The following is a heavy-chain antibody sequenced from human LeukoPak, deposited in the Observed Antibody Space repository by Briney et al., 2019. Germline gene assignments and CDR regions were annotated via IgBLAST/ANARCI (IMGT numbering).Heavy chain of an antibody. J-gene: IGHJ6*02. D-gene: IGHD3-3*01. CDR3: ARVPQLYREAYYGMDV. CDR1: GYTFTSYD. Sequence: ASVKVSCKASGYTFTSYDINWVRQATGQGLEWVGWMNLNSGNTGHAHKFQGRVNMTRNTSISTAYMELSSLRSEDTAVYYCARVPQLYREAYYGMDVWGQGTTVTVSS. V-gene: IGHV1-8*01. CDR2: MNLNSGNT.